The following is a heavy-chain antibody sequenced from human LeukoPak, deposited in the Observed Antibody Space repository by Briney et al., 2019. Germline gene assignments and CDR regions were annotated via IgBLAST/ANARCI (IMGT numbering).Heavy chain of an antibody. D-gene: IGHD5-18*01. J-gene: IGHJ4*02. CDR3: ARVASNVDTAMADDY. Sequence: SVKVSCKASGGTFSSYAISWVRQAPGQGLEWMGRIIPILGIANYAQKFQGRVTITADKSTSTAYMELSSLRSEDTAVYYCARVASNVDTAMADDYWGQGTLVTVSS. CDR2: IIPILGIA. V-gene: IGHV1-69*04. CDR1: GGTFSSYA.